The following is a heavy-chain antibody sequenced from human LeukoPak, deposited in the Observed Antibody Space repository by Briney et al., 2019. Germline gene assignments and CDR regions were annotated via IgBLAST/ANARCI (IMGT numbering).Heavy chain of an antibody. CDR2: IYSGDSDT. V-gene: IGHV5-51*01. D-gene: IGHD2-2*01. CDR1: GYSFTSYW. Sequence: GESLKISCKGSGYSFTSYWIGWVRQMPGKGLEWMGIIYSGDSDTRYSPSFQGQVTISADKSISTAYLQWSSLKASDTAMYYCARHPYHCSSTSCYWEVASYYFDYWGQGTLVTVSS. CDR3: ARHPYHCSSTSCYWEVASYYFDY. J-gene: IGHJ4*02.